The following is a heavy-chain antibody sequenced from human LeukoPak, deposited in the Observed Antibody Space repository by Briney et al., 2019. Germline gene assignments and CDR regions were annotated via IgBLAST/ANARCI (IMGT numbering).Heavy chain of an antibody. D-gene: IGHD3-22*01. Sequence: PSETLSLTCAVYGGSFSGYYWSWIRQPPGKGLEWIGEINHSGSTSYNPSLKSRVTISVDTSKNQFSLKLSSVTAADTAVYYCARGHAGYYDSSGYLTSDAFDIWGQGTMVTVSS. CDR2: INHSGST. CDR3: ARGHAGYYDSSGYLTSDAFDI. V-gene: IGHV4-34*01. CDR1: GGSFSGYY. J-gene: IGHJ3*02.